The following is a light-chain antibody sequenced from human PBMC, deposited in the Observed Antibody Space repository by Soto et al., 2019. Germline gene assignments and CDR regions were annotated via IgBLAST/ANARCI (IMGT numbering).Light chain of an antibody. J-gene: IGLJ2*01. CDR3: ISYTTTDTLI. CDR2: DVS. Sequence: QSALTQPASVSASPGQSITISCAGTSSDVGAYDYVSGYQQDPGKVPKLIIFDVSSRPSGISDRFSGSKSGNTASLTISGLQPEDEADYYCISYTTTDTLIFGGGTKLTVL. V-gene: IGLV2-14*01. CDR1: SSDVGAYDY.